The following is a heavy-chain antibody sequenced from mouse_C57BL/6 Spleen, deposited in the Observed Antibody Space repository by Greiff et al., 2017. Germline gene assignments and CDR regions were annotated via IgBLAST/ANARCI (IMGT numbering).Heavy chain of an antibody. CDR3: AGIYYDYEDYAMDY. D-gene: IGHD2-4*01. J-gene: IGHJ4*01. V-gene: IGHV1-80*01. CDR1: GYAFSSYW. CDR2: IYPGDGDT. Sequence: VKVVESGAELVKPGASVKISCKASGYAFSSYWMNWVKQRPGKGLEWIGQIYPGDGDTNYNGKFKGKATLTADKSSSTAYMQLSSLTSEDSAVYFCAGIYYDYEDYAMDYWGQGTSVTVSS.